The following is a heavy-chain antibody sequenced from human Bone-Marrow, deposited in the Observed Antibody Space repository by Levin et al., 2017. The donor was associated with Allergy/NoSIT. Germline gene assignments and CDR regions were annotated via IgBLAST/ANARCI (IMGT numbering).Heavy chain of an antibody. V-gene: IGHV1-18*01. CDR2: ISAYNGNT. CDR1: GYTFTSYG. Sequence: ASVKVSCKASGYTFTSYGISWVRQAPGQGLEWMGWISAYNGNTNYAQKLQGRVTMTTDTSTSTAYMELRSLRSDDTAVYYCAREGGILGYCSGGSCPLYDAFDIWGQGTMVTVSS. CDR3: AREGGILGYCSGGSCPLYDAFDI. J-gene: IGHJ3*02. D-gene: IGHD2-15*01.